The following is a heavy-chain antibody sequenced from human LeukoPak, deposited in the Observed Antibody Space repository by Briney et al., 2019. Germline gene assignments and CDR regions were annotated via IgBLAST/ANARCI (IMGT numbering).Heavy chain of an antibody. CDR2: INPNSGGT. J-gene: IGHJ6*03. V-gene: IGHV1-2*02. D-gene: IGHD6-19*01. CDR1: GYTFTGYY. Sequence: ASVKVSCKASGYTFTGYYMHWVRQAPGQGLEWMGWINPNSGGTNYAQKFQGRVTMTRDTSISTAYMELSRLRSDDTAVYYCARDLTRDEKVAGTSGDVNYYYYMDVWGKGTTVTVSS. CDR3: ARDLTRDEKVAGTSGDVNYYYYMDV.